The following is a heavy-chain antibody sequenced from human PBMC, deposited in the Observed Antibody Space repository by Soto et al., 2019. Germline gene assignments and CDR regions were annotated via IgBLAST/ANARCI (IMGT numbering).Heavy chain of an antibody. J-gene: IGHJ2*01. CDR1: GFTLSSYS. D-gene: IGHD1-26*01. V-gene: IGHV3-30*03. Sequence: QVQLVESGGVVVQPGRSLRVSCAASGFTLSSYSMFWVRQAPGKGLEWVAAVSFDGGNEHYTDSVKGRFTTSRDNPRNTVFLQMNSLRGDDTALYDCARGSRGAFDLWGRGTLVSVCS. CDR3: ARGSRGAFDL. CDR2: VSFDGGNE.